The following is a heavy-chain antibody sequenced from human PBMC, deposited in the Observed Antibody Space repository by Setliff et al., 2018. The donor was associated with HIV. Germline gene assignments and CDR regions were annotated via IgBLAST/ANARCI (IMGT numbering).Heavy chain of an antibody. CDR3: LRETGVNVAADGRGYNTFDF. CDR1: GSSISDHYW. CDR2: IFHRGGT. Sequence: SETLSLTCSVSGSSISDHYWWAWVRQAPGKGLEYIGTIFHRGGTFNNPSLKSRVTMSVDTSKNQFTLKLTSVTAADTAIYYCLRETGVNVAADGRGYNTFDFWGRGTMVTVSS. J-gene: IGHJ3*01. D-gene: IGHD2-8*02. V-gene: IGHV4-38-2*02.